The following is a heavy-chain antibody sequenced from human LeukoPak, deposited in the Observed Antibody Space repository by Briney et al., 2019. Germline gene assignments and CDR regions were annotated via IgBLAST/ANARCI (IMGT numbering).Heavy chain of an antibody. CDR1: GGSISRYY. CDR3: ARQRDGYNLVDFGV. CDR2: IYYNGST. J-gene: IGHJ4*02. Sequence: SETLSLTCTVSGGSISRYYWAWIRQPPGKGLEWIGYIYYNGSTNYNPSLKSRVIISVDTSQNQFSLKMSSVTAADTAVYYCARQRDGYNLVDFGVWGQGTVVTVSS. D-gene: IGHD5-24*01. V-gene: IGHV4-59*01.